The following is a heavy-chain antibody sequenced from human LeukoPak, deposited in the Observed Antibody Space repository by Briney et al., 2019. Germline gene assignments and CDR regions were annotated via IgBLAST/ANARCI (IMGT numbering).Heavy chain of an antibody. CDR3: ARLMIAAAGSCFDY. V-gene: IGHV4-59*01. CDR1: GGSISSYY. D-gene: IGHD6-13*01. J-gene: IGHJ4*02. CDR2: IYYSGST. Sequence: SETLSLTCTVSGGSISSYYWSWIRPPPGKGLEWIGYIYYSGSTNYNPTLKSRVTISVDTSKNQFSLKLSSVTAADTAVYYCARLMIAAAGSCFDYWGQGTLVTVSS.